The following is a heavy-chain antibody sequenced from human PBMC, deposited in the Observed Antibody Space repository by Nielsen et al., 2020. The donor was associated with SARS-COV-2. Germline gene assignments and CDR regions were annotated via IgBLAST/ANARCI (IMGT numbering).Heavy chain of an antibody. J-gene: IGHJ4*02. V-gene: IGHV3-33*01. CDR1: GFTFSSYG. Sequence: GESLKISCAASGFTFSSYGMHWVRQAPGKGLEWVAVVWYDGINKDYADSVKGRFTISRDNSKNTLSLQMNSLRAEDTAVYYCVREDATTVTGAFFDYWGQGTLVTVSS. D-gene: IGHD6-19*01. CDR3: VREDATTVTGAFFDY. CDR2: VWYDGINK.